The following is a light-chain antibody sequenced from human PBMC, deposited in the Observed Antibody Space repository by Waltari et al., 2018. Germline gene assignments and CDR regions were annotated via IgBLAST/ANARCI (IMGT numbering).Light chain of an antibody. CDR3: QQYNSYRT. V-gene: IGKV1-5*03. CDR1: QRISSW. CDR2: KAS. Sequence: DIQMTQSPSTLSASVGERVTITCRASQRISSWLAWYQQNPGKAPKLLIYKASSLESGVPSRFSGSGSGTEFTLTISSLQPDDFATYYCQQYNSYRTFGQGTKVEIK. J-gene: IGKJ1*01.